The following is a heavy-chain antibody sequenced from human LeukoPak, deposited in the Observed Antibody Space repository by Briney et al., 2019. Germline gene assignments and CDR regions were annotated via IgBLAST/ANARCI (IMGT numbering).Heavy chain of an antibody. Sequence: GGSLRLSCAASGFTFSHAWMSWVRQAPGKGLEWVGRIKSKTDGGTTDYAAPVKGRFTISRDDSKNTLYLQMNSLKTEDTAVYYCTTAVTTTLWFGEDLNAFDIWGQGTMVTVSS. CDR2: IKSKTDGGTT. V-gene: IGHV3-15*01. CDR1: GFTFSHAW. D-gene: IGHD3-10*01. CDR3: TTAVTTTLWFGEDLNAFDI. J-gene: IGHJ3*02.